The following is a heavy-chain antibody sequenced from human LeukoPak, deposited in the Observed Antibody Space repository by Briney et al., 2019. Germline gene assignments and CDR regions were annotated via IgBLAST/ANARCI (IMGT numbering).Heavy chain of an antibody. CDR1: GITFCNNW. CDR3: ARDVPHNWFDT. V-gene: IGHV3-74*01. J-gene: IGHJ5*02. Sequence: GGSLRLSCAASGITFCNNWMHWVRHGPGKGLVWVSRINSDGGGAIYADSVKGRFTVSRDNAKNTLYLQMNSLRAEDTAVYYCARDVPHNWFDTWGQGTLVTVSS. CDR2: INSDGGGA.